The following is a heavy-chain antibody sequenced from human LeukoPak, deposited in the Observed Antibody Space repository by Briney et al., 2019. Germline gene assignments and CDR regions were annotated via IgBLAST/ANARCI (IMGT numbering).Heavy chain of an antibody. D-gene: IGHD3-10*01. CDR1: GGTFSSYA. Sequence: SVKVSCKASGGTFSSYAISWVRQAPGQGLEWMGRIIPILGIANYAQKFQGRVTITADKSTSTAYMELSSLSSEDTAVYYCATRRDYYGSGSYSAFDYWGQGTLVTVSS. CDR2: IIPILGIA. V-gene: IGHV1-69*04. CDR3: ATRRDYYGSGSYSAFDY. J-gene: IGHJ4*02.